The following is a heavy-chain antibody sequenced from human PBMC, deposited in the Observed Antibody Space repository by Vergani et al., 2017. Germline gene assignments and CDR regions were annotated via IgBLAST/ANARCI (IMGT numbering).Heavy chain of an antibody. V-gene: IGHV1-69*12. J-gene: IGHJ4*02. CDR1: RGTFSSYA. D-gene: IGHD3-22*01. Sequence: QVQLVQSGAEVKKPGSSVKVSCKASRGTFSSYAISWVRQAPGQRLEWMGGIIPIFGTANYAQKFQGRVTITADESTSTAYMELSSLRSEDTAVYYCARVAGNYYDSSGYSDYWGQGTLVTVSS. CDR2: IIPIFGTA. CDR3: ARVAGNYYDSSGYSDY.